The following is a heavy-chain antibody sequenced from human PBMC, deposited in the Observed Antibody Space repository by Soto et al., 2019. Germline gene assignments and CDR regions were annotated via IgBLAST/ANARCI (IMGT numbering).Heavy chain of an antibody. J-gene: IGHJ6*02. Sequence: SVKVSCKASGGTFISYAISWVRQAPGQGLEWMGGIIPIFGTANYAQKFQGRVTITADESTSTAYMELSSLRSEDTAVYYCATTYYYDSSGYYYYYGMDVWGQGTTVTVSS. CDR3: ATTYYYDSSGYYYYYGMDV. D-gene: IGHD3-22*01. CDR2: IIPIFGTA. CDR1: GGTFISYA. V-gene: IGHV1-69*13.